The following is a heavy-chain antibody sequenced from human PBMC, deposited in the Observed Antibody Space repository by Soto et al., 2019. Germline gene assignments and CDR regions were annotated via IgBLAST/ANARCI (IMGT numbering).Heavy chain of an antibody. CDR1: GGSISSGGYY. D-gene: IGHD3-16*02. CDR3: ARDVTFGGVIVRSGAFDI. Sequence: SETLSLTCTVSGGSISSGGYYWSWIRQHPGKGLEWIGYIYYSGSTYYNPSLKSRVTISVDTSKNQFSLKLSSVTAADTAVYYCARDVTFGGVIVRSGAFDIWGQGTMVTVSS. J-gene: IGHJ3*02. CDR2: IYYSGST. V-gene: IGHV4-31*03.